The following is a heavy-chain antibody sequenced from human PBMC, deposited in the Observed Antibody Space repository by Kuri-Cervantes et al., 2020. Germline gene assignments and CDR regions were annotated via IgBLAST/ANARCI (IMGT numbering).Heavy chain of an antibody. CDR2: ISSSGSTI. CDR1: GFTFSDYY. D-gene: IGHD3-10*01. CDR3: ARGPPRGGSGSYYAPNNPYYYGMDV. J-gene: IGHJ6*02. V-gene: IGHV3-11*04. Sequence: GESLKISCAASGFTFSDYYMSWIRQAPGKGLEWVSYISSSGSTIYYADSVKGRFTISRDNAKNSLYLQMNSLRAEDTAVYYCARGPPRGGSGSYYAPNNPYYYGMDVWGQGTTVTVSS.